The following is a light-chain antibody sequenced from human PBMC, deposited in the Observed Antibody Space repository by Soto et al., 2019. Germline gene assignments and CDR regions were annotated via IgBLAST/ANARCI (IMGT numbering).Light chain of an antibody. CDR2: GAS. J-gene: IGKJ1*01. CDR1: HSVSSSY. V-gene: IGKV3-20*01. CDR3: QQYGSSPQT. Sequence: EIVLTQSPGTLSLSPGERATISCRASHSVSSSYLAWYQQKPGQAPRLLIYGASSRATGIPDRFSGSGSGTDFTLTISRLEPEDFAVYYCQQYGSSPQTVGQGTKVDIK.